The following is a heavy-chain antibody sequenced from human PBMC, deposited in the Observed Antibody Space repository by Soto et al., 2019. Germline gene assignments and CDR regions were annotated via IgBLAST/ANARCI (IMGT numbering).Heavy chain of an antibody. Sequence: PGRSLRLSCAASGFTFSSYAMSWVRQAPGKGLEWVSAISGSGGSTYYADSVKGRFTISRDNSKNTLYLQMNSLRAEDTAVYYCAKDHTLARSIAALDGSFSSGYFDYWGQGTLVTVSS. D-gene: IGHD6-6*01. V-gene: IGHV3-23*01. J-gene: IGHJ4*02. CDR1: GFTFSSYA. CDR3: AKDHTLARSIAALDGSFSSGYFDY. CDR2: ISGSGGST.